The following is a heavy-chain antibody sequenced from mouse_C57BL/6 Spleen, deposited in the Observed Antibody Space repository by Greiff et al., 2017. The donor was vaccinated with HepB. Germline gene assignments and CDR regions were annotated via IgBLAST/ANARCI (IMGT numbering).Heavy chain of an antibody. V-gene: IGHV1-26*01. J-gene: IGHJ4*01. CDR2: INPNNGGT. D-gene: IGHD1-1*01. CDR3: ATDGSSPMDY. Sequence: EVQLQQSGPELVKPGASVKISCKASGYTFTDYYMNWVKQSHGKSLEWIGDINPNNGGTSYNQKFKGKATLTVDKSSSTAYMELRSLTSEDSAVYYCATDGSSPMDYWGQGTSVTVSS. CDR1: GYTFTDYY.